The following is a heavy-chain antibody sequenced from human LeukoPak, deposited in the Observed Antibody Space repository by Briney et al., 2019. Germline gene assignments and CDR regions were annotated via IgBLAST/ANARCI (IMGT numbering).Heavy chain of an antibody. J-gene: IGHJ4*02. CDR3: AREDVVVVVAAHFDY. V-gene: IGHV1-69*04. Sequence: ASVKVSCKASGGTFSSYAISWVRQAPGQGLEWMGRIIPILGIANYAQKFQGRVTITADKSTSTAYMEPSSLRSEDTAVYYCAREDVVVVVAAHFDYWGQGTLVTVSS. CDR1: GGTFSSYA. CDR2: IIPILGIA. D-gene: IGHD2-15*01.